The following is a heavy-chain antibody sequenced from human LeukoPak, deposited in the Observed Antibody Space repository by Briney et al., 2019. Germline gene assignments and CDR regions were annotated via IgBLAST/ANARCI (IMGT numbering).Heavy chain of an antibody. CDR1: GFTFSNHW. V-gene: IGHV3-74*01. J-gene: IGHJ4*02. CDR3: ARGGSDTAMAHDY. Sequence: SGGSLRLSCAASGFTFSNHWMHWVRQAPGKGLMWVSRINRDGSRTDYADSVEGRFTISRDDAKNTLYLQVNSLRAEDTAVYFCARGGSDTAMAHDYWGQGTLVTVSS. D-gene: IGHD5-18*01. CDR2: INRDGSRT.